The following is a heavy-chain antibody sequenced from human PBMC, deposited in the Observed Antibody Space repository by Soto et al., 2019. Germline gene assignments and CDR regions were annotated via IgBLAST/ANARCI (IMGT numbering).Heavy chain of an antibody. J-gene: IGHJ4*02. V-gene: IGHV3-23*01. CDR3: AKADGEQWLVPHLDN. CDR1: GFNFKKFA. D-gene: IGHD6-19*01. CDR2: ISGCGGSP. Sequence: EVQLLEPGGGVLQPGGSLRLSCLASGFNFKKFALAWVGRAPGEGLEWVSGISGCGGSPSYADSVKGRFSIARDDSKNTLSLQMNSLRVEDTAQYYCAKADGEQWLVPHLDNWGQGTLVTVS.